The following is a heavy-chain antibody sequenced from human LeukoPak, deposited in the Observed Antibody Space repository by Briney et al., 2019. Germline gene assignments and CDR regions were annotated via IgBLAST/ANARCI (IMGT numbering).Heavy chain of an antibody. CDR2: ISSSSSTI. CDR3: ARDRPVYYYDSSGAFDY. D-gene: IGHD3-22*01. V-gene: IGHV3-48*01. Sequence: GGSLRLSCAASGFTFSSYSMNWVRQAPGKGLEWVSYISSSSSTIYYADSVKGRFTISRDNAKNSLYLQINSLRAEDTAVYYCARDRPVYYYDSSGAFDYWGQGTLVTVSS. CDR1: GFTFSSYS. J-gene: IGHJ4*02.